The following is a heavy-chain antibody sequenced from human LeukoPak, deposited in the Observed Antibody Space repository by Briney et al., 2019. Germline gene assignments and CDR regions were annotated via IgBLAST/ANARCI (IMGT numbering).Heavy chain of an antibody. V-gene: IGHV4-39*01. D-gene: IGHD6-13*01. J-gene: IGHJ4*02. CDR3: ARHLFQQVIDY. CDR2: IYYSGST. CDR1: GGSISSSSYY. Sequence: PSETLSLTCTVSGGSISSSSYYWGWIRQPPGKGLEWIGSIYYSGSTYYNPSLKSRVTISVDTSKNQFSLKLSSVTAADTAVYCCARHLFQQVIDYWGQGTLVTVSS.